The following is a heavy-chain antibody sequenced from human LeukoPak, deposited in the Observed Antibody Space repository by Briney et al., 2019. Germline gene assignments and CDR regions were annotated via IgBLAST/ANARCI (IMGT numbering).Heavy chain of an antibody. J-gene: IGHJ4*02. D-gene: IGHD6-19*01. CDR3: AKGSAVADINFDY. Sequence: PGGSLRLSCAASGFTFSSYVMSWVRQAPGEGLEWVSAISGSGSSTYYADSVQGRFTISRDNSKNTLYLQMNSLRAEDTAVYYCAKGSAVADINFDYWGQGTLVTVSS. CDR1: GFTFSSYV. V-gene: IGHV3-23*01. CDR2: ISGSGSST.